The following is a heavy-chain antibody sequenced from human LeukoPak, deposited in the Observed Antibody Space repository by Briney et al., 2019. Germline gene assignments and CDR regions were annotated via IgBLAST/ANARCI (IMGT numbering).Heavy chain of an antibody. J-gene: IGHJ4*02. Sequence: SETLSLTCTVSSGSISSYYWSWIRQPPGKGLEWIGYIYYSGSTNYNPSLKSRVTISVDTSKNQFSLKLSSVTAADTAVYYCARANSHYAMIDYWGQGTLVTVSS. CDR2: IYYSGST. CDR3: ARANSHYAMIDY. CDR1: SGSISSYY. D-gene: IGHD4-17*01. V-gene: IGHV4-59*01.